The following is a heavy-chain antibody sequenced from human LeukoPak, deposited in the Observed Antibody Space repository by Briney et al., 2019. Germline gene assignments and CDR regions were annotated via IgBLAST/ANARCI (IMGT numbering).Heavy chain of an antibody. CDR1: GFTFSSSG. CDR2: ISYDGSNK. V-gene: IGHV3-30*18. CDR3: AKDHPMIVVVIIDDAFDI. D-gene: IGHD3-22*01. Sequence: GRSLRLSCAASGFTFSSSGMHWVRQAPGKGLEWVAVISYDGSNKYYADSVKGRFTFSRDNSKNTLYLQMNSLRAEDTAVYYCAKDHPMIVVVIIDDAFDIWGQGTMVTVSS. J-gene: IGHJ3*02.